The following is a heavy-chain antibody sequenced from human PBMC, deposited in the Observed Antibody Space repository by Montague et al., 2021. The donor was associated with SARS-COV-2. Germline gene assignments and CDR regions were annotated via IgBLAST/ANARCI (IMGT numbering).Heavy chain of an antibody. V-gene: IGHV4-38-2*01. CDR1: GYSISNNYY. J-gene: IGHJ4*02. Sequence: SETLSLTCSVSGYSISNNYYWGWIRQPPGKGLEWIASIHTGGTSXXNPPLKSRVTISIDSSKNQFSLNVTSVTAADTAVYFCARSRDWYLGNWGQGTLATVSS. CDR2: IHTGGTS. CDR3: ARSRDWYLGN. D-gene: IGHD3-9*01.